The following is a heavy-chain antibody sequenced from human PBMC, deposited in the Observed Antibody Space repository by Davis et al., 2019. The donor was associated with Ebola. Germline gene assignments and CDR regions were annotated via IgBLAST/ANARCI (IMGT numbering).Heavy chain of an antibody. J-gene: IGHJ4*02. CDR1: GGSISSYY. V-gene: IGHV4-59*01. CDR3: ARGWDSSGWQN. Sequence: SETLSLTCTVSGGSISSYYWSWIRQPPGKGLEWIGYIYYSGSTNYNPSLKSRVTISVDRSKNQFSLRLNSVTAAGTAVYYCARGWDSSGWQNWGQGTLVTVSS. CDR2: IYYSGST. D-gene: IGHD6-19*01.